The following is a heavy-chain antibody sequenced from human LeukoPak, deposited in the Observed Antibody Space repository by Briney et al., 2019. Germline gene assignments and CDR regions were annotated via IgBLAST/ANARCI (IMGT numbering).Heavy chain of an antibody. V-gene: IGHV4-59*01. D-gene: IGHD2-2*01. CDR3: ARKSFHTSSYDY. Sequence: SETLSLTCTVSGGSISSYYWSWIRQPPGKELEWIWYIYYSGSTNYNPSLKSRVTISLDTSKNQFSLNLSSVTAADTAVYYCARKSFHTSSYDYWGQGTLVTVSS. CDR2: IYYSGST. CDR1: GGSISSYY. J-gene: IGHJ4*02.